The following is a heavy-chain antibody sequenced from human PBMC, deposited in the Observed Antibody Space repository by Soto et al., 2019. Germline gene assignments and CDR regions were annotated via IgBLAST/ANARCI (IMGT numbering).Heavy chain of an antibody. D-gene: IGHD2-15*01. CDR2: ISAYNGNT. V-gene: IGHV1-18*01. CDR3: ARVPGLLSAFDI. CDR1: GYGFTSYV. Sequence: SVKVSWKGSGYGFTSYVISCVRQAPGQGLEWMGWISAYNGNTNYAQKLQGRVTMTTDTSTSTAYMELRSLRSDDTAVYYCARVPGLLSAFDIWGQPTMLTVSS. J-gene: IGHJ3*02.